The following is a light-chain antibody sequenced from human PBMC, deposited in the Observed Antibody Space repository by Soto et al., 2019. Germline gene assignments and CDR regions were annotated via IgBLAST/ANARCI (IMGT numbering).Light chain of an antibody. J-gene: IGKJ3*01. CDR1: QIISNW. CDR3: QPYNTFLLT. V-gene: IGKV1-5*03. CDR2: KAS. Sequence: DIQVTQSPSTLSASVGDSVTISCRASQIISNWLAWYQQKPGKAPTLLIYKASTLESGVPSRFSGSGSGTDFTLTISSLQPDDFATYYCQPYNTFLLTFGPGTRVDIK.